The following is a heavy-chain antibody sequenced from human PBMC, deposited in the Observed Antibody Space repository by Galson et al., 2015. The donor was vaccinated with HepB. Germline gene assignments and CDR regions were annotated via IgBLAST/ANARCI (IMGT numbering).Heavy chain of an antibody. V-gene: IGHV5-51*03. CDR2: IYPGDSDT. CDR1: GYSSTSYW. D-gene: IGHD2-2*01. J-gene: IGHJ6*03. Sequence: QSGAEVKKPGESLKISCKGSGYSSTSYWIGWVRQMPGKGLEWMGIIYPGDSDTRYSPSFQGQVTISADKSISTAYLQWSSLKASDTAVYYCARGHSYCSSTSCSHYYYYMDVWGKGTTVTVSS. CDR3: ARGHSYCSSTSCSHYYYYMDV.